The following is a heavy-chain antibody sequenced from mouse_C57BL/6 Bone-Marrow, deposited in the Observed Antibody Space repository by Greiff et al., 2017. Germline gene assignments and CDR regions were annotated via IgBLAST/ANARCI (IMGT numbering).Heavy chain of an antibody. J-gene: IGHJ2*01. V-gene: IGHV1-81*01. D-gene: IGHD1-1*01. CDR3: ARPYGSSYNY. CDR2: IHPRSGNT. Sequence: QVQLQQSGAELARPGASVKLSCKASGYTFTSYGISWVKQRTGQGLEWIGEIHPRSGNTYYNEKFKGKATLTADKSSSTAYMELLSLTSEDSAVYFFARPYGSSYNYWGQGTTLTVSS. CDR1: GYTFTSYG.